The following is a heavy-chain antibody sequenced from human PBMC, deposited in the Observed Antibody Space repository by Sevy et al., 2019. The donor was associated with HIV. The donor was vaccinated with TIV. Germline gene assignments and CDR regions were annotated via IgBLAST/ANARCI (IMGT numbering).Heavy chain of an antibody. D-gene: IGHD6-13*01. V-gene: IGHV3-9*01. CDR2: ISWNSGSI. Sequence: GGSLRLSCAASGFTFDDYAMHWVRQAPGKGLEWVSGISWNSGSIGYADSVKGRFTISRDNAKNSLYLQMNSLRAEDTALYYCAKDRAAAVLYYFDYWGQGTLVTVS. CDR1: GFTFDDYA. CDR3: AKDRAAAVLYYFDY. J-gene: IGHJ4*02.